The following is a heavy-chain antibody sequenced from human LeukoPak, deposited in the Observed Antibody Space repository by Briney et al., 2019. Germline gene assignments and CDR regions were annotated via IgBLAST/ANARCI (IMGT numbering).Heavy chain of an antibody. CDR1: GFTFSSYA. D-gene: IGHD3-10*01. J-gene: IGHJ4*02. Sequence: GGSLRLSCAASGFTFSSYAMHWVRQAPGKGLEWVAVISYDGSNKYYADSVKGRFTISRDNSKNTLYLQMNSLRAEDTAVYYCARGGQAGVYWGQGTLVTVSS. CDR2: ISYDGSNK. CDR3: ARGGQAGVY. V-gene: IGHV3-30-3*01.